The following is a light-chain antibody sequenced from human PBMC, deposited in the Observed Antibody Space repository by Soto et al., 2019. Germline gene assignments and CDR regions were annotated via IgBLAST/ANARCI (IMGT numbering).Light chain of an antibody. V-gene: IGLV2-14*03. CDR1: SSDIGAYNF. J-gene: IGLJ2*01. Sequence: QSALTQPASVSGSPGQSGTISCIGTSSDIGAYNFVSWYQHHPGKAPKLMIYDVDNRPSGVSSRFSGSKSGNTASLTISGLQAEDEADYYCSPYTGSSTAVVFGGGTKLTVL. CDR3: SPYTGSSTAVV. CDR2: DVD.